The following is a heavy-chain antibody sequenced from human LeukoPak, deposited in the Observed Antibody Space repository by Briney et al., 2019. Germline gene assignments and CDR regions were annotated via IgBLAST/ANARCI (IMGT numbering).Heavy chain of an antibody. CDR3: ARDTYGSGSYYNAPLDY. J-gene: IGHJ4*02. Sequence: LSLTCTVSGGSISSSSYYWGWIRQAPGKGLEWVSYISSRGSSIYYADSVKGRFTISRDNAKNSLYLQLNSLRAEDTAVYYCARDTYGSGSYYNAPLDYWGQGILVTVSS. CDR2: ISSRGSSI. CDR1: GGSISSSSYY. V-gene: IGHV3-11*04. D-gene: IGHD3-10*01.